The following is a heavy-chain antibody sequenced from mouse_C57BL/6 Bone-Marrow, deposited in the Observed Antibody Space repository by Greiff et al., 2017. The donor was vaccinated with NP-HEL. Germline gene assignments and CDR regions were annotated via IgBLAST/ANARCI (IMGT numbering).Heavy chain of an antibody. CDR3: TTEGGTGTPLDY. Sequence: EVQRVESGAELVRPGASVKLSCTASGFNIKDDYMHWVKQRPEQGLEWIGWIDPENGDTEYASKFQGKATITADTSSNTAYLQLSSLTSEDTAVYYCTTEGGTGTPLDYWGQGTTLTVSS. CDR2: IDPENGDT. D-gene: IGHD4-1*01. J-gene: IGHJ2*01. CDR1: GFNIKDDY. V-gene: IGHV14-4*01.